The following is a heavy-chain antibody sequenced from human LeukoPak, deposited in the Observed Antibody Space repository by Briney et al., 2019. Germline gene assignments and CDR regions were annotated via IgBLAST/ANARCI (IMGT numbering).Heavy chain of an antibody. J-gene: IGHJ4*02. V-gene: IGHV3-23*01. CDR3: AKDLFLGMIVPFDY. D-gene: IGHD3-22*01. CDR2: ISGSGGST. CDR1: GFTFSSYA. Sequence: GGSLRLSCAASGFTFSSYAMSWVREAPGKGLEWVSAISGSGGSTYYADSVKGRFTISRDNSKNTLYLQMNSLRAEDTAVYYCAKDLFLGMIVPFDYWGQGTLVTVSS.